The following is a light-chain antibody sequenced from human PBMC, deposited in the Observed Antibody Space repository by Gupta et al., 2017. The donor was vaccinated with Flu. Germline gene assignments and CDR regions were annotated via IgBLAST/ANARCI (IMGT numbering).Light chain of an antibody. CDR2: EVS. Sequence: GSAGQAITISCTGTSRDVGTHKLVSWYQQHPGNAPKLVISEVSERPSGVSNRFSGSKSGNTASLTISGLQAEDEADYYCCPYAGSSIWVFGGGTKLTVL. J-gene: IGLJ3*02. CDR3: CPYAGSSIWV. CDR1: SRDVGTHKL. V-gene: IGLV2-23*02.